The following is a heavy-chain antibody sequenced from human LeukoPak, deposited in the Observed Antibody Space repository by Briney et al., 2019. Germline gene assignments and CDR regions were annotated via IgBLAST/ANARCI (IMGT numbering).Heavy chain of an antibody. Sequence: PGGSLRLSCAASGFTFSSYGMHWVRPAPGKGLEWVAVISYDGSNKYYADSVKARFTISRDNSKNTLYLQMNSLRAEDTAVYYCAKELYDFSYYYYGMDVWGQGTTVTVSS. J-gene: IGHJ6*02. V-gene: IGHV3-30*18. CDR2: ISYDGSNK. CDR3: AKELYDFSYYYYGMDV. D-gene: IGHD3-3*01. CDR1: GFTFSSYG.